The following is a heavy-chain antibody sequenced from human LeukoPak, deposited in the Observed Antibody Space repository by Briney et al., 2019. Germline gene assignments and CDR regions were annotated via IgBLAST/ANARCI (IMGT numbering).Heavy chain of an antibody. Sequence: SETLSLTCAAYGGSFSGYYWSWIRQPPGKGLEWIGEINHSGSTNYNPSLKSRVTISVDTSKNQFSLKLSSVTAADTAVYYCARGSGYSHKKRAFDIWGQGTMVTVSS. CDR3: ARGSGYSHKKRAFDI. CDR1: GGSFSGYY. V-gene: IGHV4-34*01. CDR2: INHSGST. D-gene: IGHD5-18*01. J-gene: IGHJ3*02.